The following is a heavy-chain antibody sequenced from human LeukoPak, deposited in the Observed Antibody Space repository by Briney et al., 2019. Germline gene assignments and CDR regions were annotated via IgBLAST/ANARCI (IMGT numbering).Heavy chain of an antibody. Sequence: SETLSLTCTVSGGPISSYYWSWIRQPAGKGLEWIGRIYTSGSTNYNPSLKSRVTMSVDTSKNQFSLKLSSVTAADTAVYYCARERPHCTNGVCYKNWFDPWGQGTLVTVSS. CDR2: IYTSGST. CDR3: ARERPHCTNGVCYKNWFDP. CDR1: GGPISSYY. V-gene: IGHV4-4*07. D-gene: IGHD2-8*01. J-gene: IGHJ5*02.